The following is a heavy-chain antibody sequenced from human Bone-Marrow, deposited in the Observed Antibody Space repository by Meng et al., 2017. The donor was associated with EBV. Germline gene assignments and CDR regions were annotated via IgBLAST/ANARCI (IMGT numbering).Heavy chain of an antibody. J-gene: IGHJ4*02. CDR1: GGSLSDSY. V-gene: IGHV4-34*01. CDR3: ARGVWDH. Sequence: QVPLQQWGAGLLKPSDTLSLNCAVYGGSLSDSYWNWIRQSPGKGLEWIGEINHSGNADYNPSLKSRVTISVDTSKNHFSLKLSSVTAADTAVYYCARGVWDHWGQGILVTVSS. CDR2: INHSGNA. D-gene: IGHD1-26*01.